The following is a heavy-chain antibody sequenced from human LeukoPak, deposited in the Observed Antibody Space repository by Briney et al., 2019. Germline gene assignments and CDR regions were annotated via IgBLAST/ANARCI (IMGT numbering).Heavy chain of an antibody. CDR3: ARRRITMTRDWFDP. D-gene: IGHD3-22*01. CDR1: GYSFTSYW. J-gene: IGHJ5*02. V-gene: IGHV5-51*01. CDR2: IYPGDSDT. Sequence: GESLKISCKGSGYSFTSYWIGWVRQMPGKGLEWMGIIYPGDSDTRYSPSFQGQVTISAAKSISTAYLQWSSLKASDTAVYYCARRRITMTRDWFDPWGQGTLVTVSS.